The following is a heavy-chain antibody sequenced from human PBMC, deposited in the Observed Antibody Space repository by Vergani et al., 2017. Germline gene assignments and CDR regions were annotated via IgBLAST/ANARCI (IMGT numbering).Heavy chain of an antibody. V-gene: IGHV3-9*01. CDR1: GFTFQAFA. J-gene: IGHJ2*01. CDR2: IDRNYGVK. Sequence: VEAGGGLVQPGGSLRLSCTASGFTFQAFAFHWVRQVSGRGLEWVSGIDRNYGVKNGNSFEGRFSISRDNAKKAVFLQMNNLRHEYTALYFCVKDNDYGADGPFNLWARGTLVTVSS. D-gene: IGHD3-16*01. CDR3: VKDNDYGADGPFNL.